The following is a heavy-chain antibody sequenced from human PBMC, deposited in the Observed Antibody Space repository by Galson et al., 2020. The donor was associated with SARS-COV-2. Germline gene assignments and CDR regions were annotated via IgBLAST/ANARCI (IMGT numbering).Heavy chain of an antibody. J-gene: IGHJ6*02. D-gene: IGHD3-22*01. V-gene: IGHV3-33*08. CDR2: IWYDGSNK. Sequence: GGSLRLSCEVSGFTFSSYGMHWVRQAPGKGLEWVAVIWYDGSNKYYADSVTGRFTISRDNSKNTLYLQMNSLRAEDTAVYYCARDSYYYDSSGYYPPYYYYGMDVWGQGTTVTVSS. CDR3: ARDSYYYDSSGYYPPYYYYGMDV. CDR1: GFTFSSYG.